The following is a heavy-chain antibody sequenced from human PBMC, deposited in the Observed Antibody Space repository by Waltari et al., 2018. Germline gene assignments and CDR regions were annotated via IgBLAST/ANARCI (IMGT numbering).Heavy chain of an antibody. V-gene: IGHV4-39*07. J-gene: IGHJ5*02. D-gene: IGHD4-17*01. Sequence: QLQLQESGPGLVKPSETLSLTCTVSGGPISSSRYYWGWIRQPPGKGLEWIGSIYYSGSTYYNPSLKSRVTISVDTSKNQFSLKLSSVTAADTAVYYCARDAQGDYGWFDPWGQGTLVTVSS. CDR2: IYYSGST. CDR1: GGPISSSRYY. CDR3: ARDAQGDYGWFDP.